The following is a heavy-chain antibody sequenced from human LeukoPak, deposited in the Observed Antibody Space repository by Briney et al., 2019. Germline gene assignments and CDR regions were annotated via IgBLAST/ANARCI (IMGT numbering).Heavy chain of an antibody. CDR1: GFRFNVQT. D-gene: IGHD1-26*01. V-gene: IGHV3-7*01. Sequence: PGGSLRLSCVASGFRFNVQTMSWIRQAPGKGLDWVASMKEDGSEIRHVDSVKGRFTISRDNSKNSLFLQMNSLRVDDTGVYRCVKGGATRGRFENWGQGNLVTVSS. J-gene: IGHJ4*02. CDR3: VKGGATRGRFEN. CDR2: MKEDGSEI.